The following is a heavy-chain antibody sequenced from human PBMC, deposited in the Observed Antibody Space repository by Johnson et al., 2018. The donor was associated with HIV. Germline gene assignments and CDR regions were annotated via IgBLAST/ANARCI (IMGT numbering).Heavy chain of an antibody. D-gene: IGHD2/OR15-2a*01. CDR2: IKSKTDGGTT. V-gene: IGHV3-15*01. J-gene: IGHJ3*02. CDR3: SRDRALSHPGGAFDI. CDR1: GFIFSNAW. Sequence: VQLVESGGGLVKPGGSLRLSCAASGFIFSNAWMSWVRQAPGKGLEWVGHIKSKTDGGTTDYAAPVKGRFTISRDDSKNRLHLQMNSLRAEDTALYYCSRDRALSHPGGAFDIWGRGTVVTVSS.